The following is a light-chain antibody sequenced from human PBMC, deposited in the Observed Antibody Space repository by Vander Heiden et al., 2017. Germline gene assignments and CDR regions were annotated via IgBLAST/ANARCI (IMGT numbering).Light chain of an antibody. J-gene: IGKJ3*01. Sequence: DIQMTQSPSSLSASVGDRVTITCQASQDIDNYLNWYQQKLGKAPKLLIYDASNLETGVPSRFSGSGSGTDFTFTISSLQPEDIATYYCQQYDNFPPTFGPGTKVDI. CDR3: QQYDNFPPT. V-gene: IGKV1-33*01. CDR2: DAS. CDR1: QDIDNY.